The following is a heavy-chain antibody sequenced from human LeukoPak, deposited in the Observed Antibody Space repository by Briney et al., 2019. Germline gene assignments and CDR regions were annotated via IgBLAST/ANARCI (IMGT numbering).Heavy chain of an antibody. J-gene: IGHJ4*02. CDR2: ISDSGGYT. Sequence: PGGSLRLSCAASGFTFSSYAMNWVRQAPGKGPEWVSAISDSGGYTYYADSVKGRFTISRDNSKNTLYLQMNSLRAEDTAVYYCAKRGYSYGQFDYWGQGTLVTVSS. V-gene: IGHV3-23*01. CDR3: AKRGYSYGQFDY. CDR1: GFTFSSYA. D-gene: IGHD5-18*01.